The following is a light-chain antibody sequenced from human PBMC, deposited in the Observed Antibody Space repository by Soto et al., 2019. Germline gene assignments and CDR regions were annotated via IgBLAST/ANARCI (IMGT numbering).Light chain of an antibody. J-gene: IGLJ1*01. V-gene: IGLV2-11*01. CDR2: DVS. Sequence: QSALTQPRSVSGSPGQSVFISCTGTGNDVGAYNYVSWYQQHPGKAPKLVIYDVSKRPSGVPARFSGSKSGNTASLTISGLQVEDEAYYFCCSYAVRDTFFVFGTGTKVTVL. CDR3: CSYAVRDTFFV. CDR1: GNDVGAYNY.